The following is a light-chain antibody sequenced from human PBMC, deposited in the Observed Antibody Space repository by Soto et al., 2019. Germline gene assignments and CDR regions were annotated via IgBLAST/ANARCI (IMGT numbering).Light chain of an antibody. V-gene: IGKV3-11*01. J-gene: IGKJ3*01. CDR1: QYITTR. Sequence: EIVLTQSPATLSSFPGDRVTLSCRASQYITTRLAWYQHRPGQAPRLLTDQNSIRAAGIPASFSASWSGTDVTLTISAVQPADGALYYCDQRQSWSRTFGQWTKGDS. CDR2: QNS. CDR3: DQRQSWSRT.